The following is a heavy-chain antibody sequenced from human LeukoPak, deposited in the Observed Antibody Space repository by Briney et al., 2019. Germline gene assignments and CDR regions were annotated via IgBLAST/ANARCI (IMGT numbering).Heavy chain of an antibody. CDR1: GYTFTSYG. V-gene: IGHV1-18*01. J-gene: IGHJ4*02. D-gene: IGHD3-10*01. Sequence: ASVKVSCKASGYTFTSYGISWVRQAPGQGLEWMGWVSAYNGNTNYAQKLQGRVTMTTDTSTSTAYMELRSLRSDDTAVYYCARDHARYYHGSGSYYNVPFLDSWGQGTLVTVPS. CDR2: VSAYNGNT. CDR3: ARDHARYYHGSGSYYNVPFLDS.